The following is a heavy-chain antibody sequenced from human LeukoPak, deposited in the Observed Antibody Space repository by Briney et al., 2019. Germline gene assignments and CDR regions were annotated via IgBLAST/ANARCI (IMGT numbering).Heavy chain of an antibody. Sequence: GGSLRLSCAASGFTLSSYAMHWVRQAPGKGLEWVSSISSSTSYIYYADSVKGRFTISKDNAKNSLYLQMNSLRAEDTAVYYCARAGGSTVSHSDYWGQGTLVTVSS. J-gene: IGHJ4*02. CDR3: ARAGGSTVSHSDY. D-gene: IGHD4-17*01. CDR1: GFTLSSYA. CDR2: ISSSTSYI. V-gene: IGHV3-21*01.